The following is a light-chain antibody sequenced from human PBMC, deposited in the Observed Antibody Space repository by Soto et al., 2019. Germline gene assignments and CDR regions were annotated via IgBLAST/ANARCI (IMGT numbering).Light chain of an antibody. J-gene: IGKJ1*01. Sequence: DIEMTQSPSSLSSSVGDIVTITCRSSQSIRRYLNWYQQKPGKAPKLLLSAASSLQSGVPSRFSGSGSGTDFTLTITSLQPEDFATYYCQQSFSTLTWTFGQGTKVDIK. CDR1: QSIRRY. V-gene: IGKV1-39*01. CDR2: AAS. CDR3: QQSFSTLTWT.